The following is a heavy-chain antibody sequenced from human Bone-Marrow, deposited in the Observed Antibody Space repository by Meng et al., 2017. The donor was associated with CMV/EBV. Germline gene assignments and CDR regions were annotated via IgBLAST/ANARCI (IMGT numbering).Heavy chain of an antibody. Sequence: ISSSSYYCGWIRPPPGKGLELIESIYYSGSTYYNPSLKSRVTISVDTSKNQFSLKLSSVTAADTAVYYCARVSYDYVWGSYRCNWFDPWGQGTLVTVSS. D-gene: IGHD3-16*02. V-gene: IGHV4-39*07. CDR2: IYYSGST. CDR3: ARVSYDYVWGSYRCNWFDP. J-gene: IGHJ5*02. CDR1: ISSSSYY.